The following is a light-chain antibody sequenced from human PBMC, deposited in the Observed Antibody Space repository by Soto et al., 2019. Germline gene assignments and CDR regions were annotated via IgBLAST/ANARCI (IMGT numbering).Light chain of an antibody. Sequence: QSALAQAASVSGSPGQSITISCTGTSSDVGGYNYVSWYQQHPGKAPKLMIYAVTDRPSGVSSRFSGSKSGNTASLTISGLQAEDEADDYCSSYTSSSTLFGTGTKGTV. CDR3: SSYTSSSTL. CDR2: AVT. CDR1: SSDVGGYNY. J-gene: IGLJ1*01. V-gene: IGLV2-14*01.